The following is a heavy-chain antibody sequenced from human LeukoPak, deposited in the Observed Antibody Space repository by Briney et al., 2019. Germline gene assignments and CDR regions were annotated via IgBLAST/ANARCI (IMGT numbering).Heavy chain of an antibody. CDR3: ARLGSYHDF. V-gene: IGHV4-4*09. D-gene: IGHD1-26*01. CDR2: IHTSGGS. CDR1: GASISHYY. J-gene: IGHJ4*02. Sequence: SETLSLTCTVSGASISHYYWSWIRQTPAKGLEWMGHIHTSGGSTYYPSLKSRLTMSIDASRNQLSLKLTSVTAADTAVYFCARLGSYHDFWGQGALVTVSS.